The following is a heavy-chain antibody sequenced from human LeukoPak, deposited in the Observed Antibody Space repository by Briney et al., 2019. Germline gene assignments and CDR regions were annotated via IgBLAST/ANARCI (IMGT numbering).Heavy chain of an antibody. V-gene: IGHV3-48*03. Sequence: GGSLRLPCAASGFTFSSYEMNWVRRAPGKGLEWVSYISSSGSTIYYADSVKGRFTISRDDAKNSLYLQMNSLRAEDTAVYYCAELGITMIGGVWGKGTTVTISS. CDR1: GFTFSSYE. J-gene: IGHJ6*04. CDR3: AELGITMIGGV. CDR2: ISSSGSTI. D-gene: IGHD3-10*02.